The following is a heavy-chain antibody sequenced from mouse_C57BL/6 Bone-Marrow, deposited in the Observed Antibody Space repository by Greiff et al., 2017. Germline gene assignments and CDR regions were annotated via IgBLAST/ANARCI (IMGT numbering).Heavy chain of an antibody. D-gene: IGHD1-1*01. CDR2: IDPSDSYT. J-gene: IGHJ2*01. Sequence: QVQLQQPGAELVMPGASVKLSCKASGYTFTSYWMHWVKQRPGQGLEWIGEIDPSDSYTNYNQKFKGKSTLTVDKSSSTAYMQLSSLTSEDSAVYYCARELRFDYWGQGTTLTVSS. V-gene: IGHV1-69*01. CDR3: ARELRFDY. CDR1: GYTFTSYW.